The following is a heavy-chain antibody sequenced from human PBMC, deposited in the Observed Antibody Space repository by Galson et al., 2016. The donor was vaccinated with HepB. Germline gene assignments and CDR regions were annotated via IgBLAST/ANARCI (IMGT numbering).Heavy chain of an antibody. CDR1: GFIFSNYA. D-gene: IGHD1-26*01. Sequence: SLRLSCAASGFIFSNYALHWVRQAPGKGLEWMAVISYDGSTKYYAESVEGRFTISRDNSKNTLSLQMNSLRGEDTAIYYCSRADFVGATPLGYWGQGMLVSVSS. J-gene: IGHJ4*02. V-gene: IGHV3-30*04. CDR3: SRADFVGATPLGY. CDR2: ISYDGSTK.